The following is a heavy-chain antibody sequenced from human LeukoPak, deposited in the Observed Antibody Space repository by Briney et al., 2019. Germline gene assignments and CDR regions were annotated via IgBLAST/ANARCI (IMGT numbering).Heavy chain of an antibody. J-gene: IGHJ6*03. D-gene: IGHD6-13*01. CDR3: ARGRSSSWHQGYYYYMDV. CDR2: INWNGGST. CDR1: GFTFDDYG. Sequence: GGSLRLSCAASGFTFDDYGMSWVRQAPGKGLEWVSGINWNGGSTGYADSVKGRFTISRDNAKNSLYLQMNSLRAEDTALYYCARGRSSSWHQGYYYYMDVWGKGTTVTVSS. V-gene: IGHV3-20*04.